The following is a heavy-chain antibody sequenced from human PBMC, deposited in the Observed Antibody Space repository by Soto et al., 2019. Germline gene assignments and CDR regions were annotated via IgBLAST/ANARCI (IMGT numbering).Heavy chain of an antibody. J-gene: IGHJ6*02. Sequence: PWGSLRLSCAASGFTFSRFEMNWFRQAPGRGLEWVAYIGGTGRTTYYADSVRGRFTISRDNAKNSLYLQMNSMRAEDAAVYYCARDRGVVVVPVGAMDVWGQGTTVTVSS. D-gene: IGHD2-2*01. V-gene: IGHV3-48*03. CDR2: IGGTGRTT. CDR3: ARDRGVVVVPVGAMDV. CDR1: GFTFSRFE.